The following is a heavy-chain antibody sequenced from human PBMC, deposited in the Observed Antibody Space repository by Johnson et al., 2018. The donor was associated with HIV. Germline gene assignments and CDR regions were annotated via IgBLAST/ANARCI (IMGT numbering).Heavy chain of an antibody. CDR1: GFTVSSNY. Sequence: VQLVESGGGLIQPGGSLRLSCAASGFTVSSNYMSWVRQAPGKGLEWVSVLYSGGSTYYADSVKGRFTISRANSKNTLYVQMNSLRAEDTAVYYCAKGKYSSSHVGAFDIWGQGTMVTVSS. CDR2: LYSGGST. CDR3: AKGKYSSSHVGAFDI. J-gene: IGHJ3*02. V-gene: IGHV3-53*01. D-gene: IGHD6-13*01.